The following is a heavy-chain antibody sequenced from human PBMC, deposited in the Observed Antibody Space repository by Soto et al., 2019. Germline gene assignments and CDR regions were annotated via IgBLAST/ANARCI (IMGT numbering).Heavy chain of an antibody. CDR2: IIPIFGTA. CDR1: GGTFSSYA. D-gene: IGHD5-18*01. J-gene: IGHJ4*02. Sequence: ASVKVSCKASGGTFSSYAISWVRQAPGQGLEWMGGIIPIFGTANYAQKFQGRVTITADESTSTAYMELSSLRSEDTAVYYCARDHPQGKRVQLWSHYFDYWGQGTLVTVSS. V-gene: IGHV1-69*13. CDR3: ARDHPQGKRVQLWSHYFDY.